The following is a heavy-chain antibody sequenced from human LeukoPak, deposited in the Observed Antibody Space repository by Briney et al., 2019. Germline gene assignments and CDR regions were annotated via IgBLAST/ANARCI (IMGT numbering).Heavy chain of an antibody. Sequence: PSETLSLTCTVSGDSISSYYWSWIRQPPGKGLEWIGYIYYSGSTNYNPSLKSRVTISVDTSKNQFSLKLSSVTAADTAVYYCARAPSSGWYRYFDYWGQGTLVTVSS. J-gene: IGHJ4*02. V-gene: IGHV4-59*01. CDR3: ARAPSSGWYRYFDY. CDR1: GDSISSYY. CDR2: IYYSGST. D-gene: IGHD6-19*01.